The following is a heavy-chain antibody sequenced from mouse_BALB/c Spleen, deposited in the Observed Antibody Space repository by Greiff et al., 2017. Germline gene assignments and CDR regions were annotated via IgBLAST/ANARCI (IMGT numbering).Heavy chain of an antibody. CDR3: ARLGITTGQAWFAY. CDR2: ISYSGST. J-gene: IGHJ3*01. V-gene: IGHV3-8*02. Sequence: EVKLMESGPSLVKPSQTLSLTCSVTGDSITSGYWNWIRKFPGNKLEYMGYISYSGSTYYNPSLKRRISITRDTSKNQYYLQLDSVTTEDTATYYCARLGITTGQAWFAYWGQGTLVTVSA. D-gene: IGHD2-4*01. CDR1: GDSITSGY.